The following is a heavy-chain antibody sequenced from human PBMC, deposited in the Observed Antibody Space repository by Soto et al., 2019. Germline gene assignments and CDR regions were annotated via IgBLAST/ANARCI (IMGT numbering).Heavy chain of an antibody. CDR3: ARTSDH. V-gene: IGHV4-31*03. Sequence: SETLSLTCTVSGGSLRSGCYYWSWIRQHPGKGREWIGCIYYSGSTCYNPSLKSRFIISVDTSKNQYSLKLSSVTAADTAVCYCARTSDHWGQETLVTVSS. J-gene: IGHJ4*02. CDR1: GGSLRSGCYY. CDR2: IYYSGST.